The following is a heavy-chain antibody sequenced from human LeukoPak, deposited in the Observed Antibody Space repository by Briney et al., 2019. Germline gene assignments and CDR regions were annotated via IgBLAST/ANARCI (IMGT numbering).Heavy chain of an antibody. Sequence: GGSLRLSCAASGFTVSNNYMSWVRQAPGEGLEWVSVLYTGGTANYADSVKGRFTISRDISKNTLYLQMHSLRAEDTAVYYCAKLDYGSGSFFDYWGQGTLVTVSS. CDR2: LYTGGTA. CDR3: AKLDYGSGSFFDY. V-gene: IGHV3-53*01. J-gene: IGHJ4*02. D-gene: IGHD3-10*01. CDR1: GFTVSNNY.